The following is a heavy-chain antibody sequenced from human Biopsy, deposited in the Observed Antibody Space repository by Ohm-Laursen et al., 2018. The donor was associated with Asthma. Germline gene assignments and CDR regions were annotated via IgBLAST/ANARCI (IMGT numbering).Heavy chain of an antibody. CDR1: GFTMDDYA. CDR3: AKDSGEFSLSSRAFDK. V-gene: IGHV3-9*01. Sequence: LSLTCAASGFTMDDYAMHWVRQAPGKGLEWVSGISWDTVTVAYADSVKGRFTMSRDNAKNYVYLQMTSLRAEDTALYFCAKDSGEFSLSSRAFDKWGQGTMATVSS. CDR2: ISWDTVTV. J-gene: IGHJ3*02. D-gene: IGHD3-10*01.